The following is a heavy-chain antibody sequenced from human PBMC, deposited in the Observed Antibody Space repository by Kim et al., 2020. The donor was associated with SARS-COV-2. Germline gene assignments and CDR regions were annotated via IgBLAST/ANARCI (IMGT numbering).Heavy chain of an antibody. J-gene: IGHJ3*02. CDR3: ARDGRDFWGGYYGAFDI. Sequence: SVKVSCKASGGTFSSYAISWVRQAPGQGLEWMGGIIPIFGTANYAQKFQGRVTITADESTSTAYMELSSLRSEDTAVCYCARDGRDFWGGYYGAFDIWGQGTMVTVSS. CDR2: IIPIFGTA. CDR1: GGTFSSYA. V-gene: IGHV1-69*13. D-gene: IGHD3-3*01.